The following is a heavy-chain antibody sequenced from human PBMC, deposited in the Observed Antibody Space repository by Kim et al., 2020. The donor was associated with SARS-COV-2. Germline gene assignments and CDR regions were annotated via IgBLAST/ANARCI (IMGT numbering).Heavy chain of an antibody. CDR2: IYYSGST. CDR3: VRDRVMDFTTHAFDI. CDR1: SDSISNYY. Sequence: SETLSLTCTVSSDSISNYYWSWIRQPPGRGLEWIGYIYYSGSTNYNPSLKSRLTISVDTSKNQFSLRLSSVTAADTAVYYCVRDRVMDFTTHAFDIWGQGTMVTVSS. V-gene: IGHV4-59*01. D-gene: IGHD3-22*01. J-gene: IGHJ3*02.